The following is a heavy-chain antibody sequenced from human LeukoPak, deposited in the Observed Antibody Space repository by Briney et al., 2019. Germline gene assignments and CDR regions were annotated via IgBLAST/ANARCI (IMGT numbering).Heavy chain of an antibody. V-gene: IGHV4-39*07. D-gene: IGHD3-10*01. Sequence: TSETLSLTCTVSGGSISKSSYYWGWIRQPPGKGLEWIGSIHYSGNTYSNMSLKSRVTLSIDASNDQFSLELSSVTAADTAVYYCARGITMVRGVIVYFDYWGQGTLVTVSS. CDR2: IHYSGNT. J-gene: IGHJ4*02. CDR3: ARGITMVRGVIVYFDY. CDR1: GGSISKSSYY.